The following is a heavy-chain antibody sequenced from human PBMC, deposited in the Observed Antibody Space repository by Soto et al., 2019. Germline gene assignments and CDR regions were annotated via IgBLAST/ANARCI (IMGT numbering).Heavy chain of an antibody. D-gene: IGHD1-1*01. CDR3: AKDPGLAPPDDGMNWFDP. CDR1: GFNFINHA. Sequence: PLGPLRLPYAAAGFNFINHAMSRVSQAPGKGLQWVSTISGNGRSTYYADSVKGRFTISRDNSKNTLYLQMNSLRDEDTALYYCAKDPGLAPPDDGMNWFDPWGQGTLVTVSS. J-gene: IGHJ5*02. V-gene: IGHV3-23*01. CDR2: ISGNGRST.